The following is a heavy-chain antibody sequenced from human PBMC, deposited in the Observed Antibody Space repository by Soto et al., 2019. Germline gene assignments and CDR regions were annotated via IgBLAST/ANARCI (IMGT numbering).Heavy chain of an antibody. CDR3: ARMDVTGTTVVSWFDP. CDR1: GYTFTSYG. V-gene: IGHV1-18*01. J-gene: IGHJ5*02. CDR2: ISAYNGNT. Sequence: QVQLVQSGAEVKKPGASVKVSCKASGYTFTSYGISGVRQAPGQGLEWMGWISAYNGNTNYAQKLQGRVTMTTDTSTSTAYMELRSLRSDDTAVYYCARMDVTGTTVVSWFDPWGQGTLVTLSS. D-gene: IGHD1-7*01.